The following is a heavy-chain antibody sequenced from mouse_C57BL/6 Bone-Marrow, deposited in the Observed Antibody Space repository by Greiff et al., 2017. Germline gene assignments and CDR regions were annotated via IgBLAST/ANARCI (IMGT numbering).Heavy chain of an antibody. J-gene: IGHJ4*01. CDR1: GYTFTSYW. CDR3: ARESHYYSNPYAMDY. Sequence: VQLQQPGAELVMPGASVKLSCKASGYTFTSYWMHWVKQRPGQGLEWIGEIDPSDSYTNYNQKFKGKSTLTVDKSSSTAYMQLSRLTSEDSAVYYCARESHYYSNPYAMDYWGQGTSVTVSS. D-gene: IGHD2-5*01. CDR2: IDPSDSYT. V-gene: IGHV1-69*01.